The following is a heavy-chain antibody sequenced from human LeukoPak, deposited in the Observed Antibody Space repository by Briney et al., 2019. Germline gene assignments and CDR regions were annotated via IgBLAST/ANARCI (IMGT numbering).Heavy chain of an antibody. V-gene: IGHV3-23*01. Sequence: GGSLRHSCAASGFTFSNYAMSWVRQAPGRGLEWVSGISGNDGDTYYADSVKGRFTISRDNSKNTLYLQMNNLRAEDTAVYYCAKSSCTTTCDFDYWGQGALVTVSS. CDR1: GFTFSNYA. J-gene: IGHJ4*02. CDR3: AKSSCTTTCDFDY. D-gene: IGHD2-2*01. CDR2: ISGNDGDT.